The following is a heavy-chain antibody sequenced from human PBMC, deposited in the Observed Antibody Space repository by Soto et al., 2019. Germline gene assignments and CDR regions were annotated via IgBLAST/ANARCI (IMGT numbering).Heavy chain of an antibody. J-gene: IGHJ4*02. CDR1: GGSINSDRYY. CDR3: ARTDYGSGLPDY. Sequence: SETLSLTCTVSGGSINSDRYYWSWIRQHPGKHLEWIGYIYYSGSTYYNPSLKSRITISVDTSMNHFSLKLTSVTAADTAIYYCARTDYGSGLPDYWGQGTLVTVSS. V-gene: IGHV4-31*03. CDR2: IYYSGST. D-gene: IGHD3-10*01.